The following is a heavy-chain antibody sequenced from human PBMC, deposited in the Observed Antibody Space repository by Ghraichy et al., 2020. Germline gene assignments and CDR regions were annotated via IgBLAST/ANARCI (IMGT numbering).Heavy chain of an antibody. CDR2: IYYSGST. J-gene: IGHJ6*02. D-gene: IGHD3-16*01. V-gene: IGHV4-59*01. CDR3: ASGGGLSLYSNAAMDV. Sequence: SETLSLTCTVSGGSISSYYWSWIRQPPGKGLEWIGYIYYSGSTNYNPSLKSRVTISVDTSKNQFSLKLSSVTAADTAVYYCASGGGLSLYSNAAMDVWGQGTTVTVSS. CDR1: GGSISSYY.